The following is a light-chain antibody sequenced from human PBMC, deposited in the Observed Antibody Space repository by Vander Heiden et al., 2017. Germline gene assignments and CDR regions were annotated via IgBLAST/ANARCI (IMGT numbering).Light chain of an antibody. V-gene: IGKV3-11*01. CDR3: QKRSIWPSRT. J-gene: IGKJ4*02. CDR1: QSVSIY. CDR2: DAS. Sequence: VLTQSPATLSLSPGERATLSCRASQSVSIYLAWYQQKPGQAPRLLIYDASNRATGIPARVSGSGSGTDFTLTIRSLESEDFAVDYRQKRSIWPSRTFGGGTKVEI.